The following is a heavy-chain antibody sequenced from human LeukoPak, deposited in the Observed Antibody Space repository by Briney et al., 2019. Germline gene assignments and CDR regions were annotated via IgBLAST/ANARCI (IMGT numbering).Heavy chain of an antibody. J-gene: IGHJ1*01. Sequence: GESLKISCKASGYSFTTYWVAWVRQMPGKGLEWMGMISPGDFDTRYTPSFKGQVTISVDKSISTAYLQWSSLKASDTAIYYCARHQGGMDVWGQGTLVTVSS. V-gene: IGHV5-51*01. CDR1: GYSFTTYW. CDR2: ISPGDFDT. D-gene: IGHD1-20*01. CDR3: ARHQGGMDV.